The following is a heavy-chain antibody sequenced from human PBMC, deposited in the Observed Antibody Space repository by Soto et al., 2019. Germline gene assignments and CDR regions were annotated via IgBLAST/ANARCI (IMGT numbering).Heavy chain of an antibody. CDR3: ARHSRYEGDPEEVDC. CDR1: GASISTYY. Sequence: QVQLQESGPGLVKPSETLSLTCTVSGASISTYYWGWIRQPPGKGLEWIGYVYYTGSTNYNPSLKSRVTISVDTSKNHFSLKLSSVTAADTAIYYCARHSRYEGDPEEVDCLGQGTLVTVSS. CDR2: VYYTGST. D-gene: IGHD3-16*01. V-gene: IGHV4-59*08. J-gene: IGHJ4*02.